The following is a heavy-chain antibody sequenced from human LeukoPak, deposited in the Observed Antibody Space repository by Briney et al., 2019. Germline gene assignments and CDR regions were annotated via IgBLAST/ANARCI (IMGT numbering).Heavy chain of an antibody. V-gene: IGHV1-2*02. D-gene: IGHD3-10*01. J-gene: IGHJ4*02. CDR2: IDPNSGGT. CDR3: ARDLGVSMVRGVIITKYYFDY. CDR1: GYTFTGYY. Sequence: ASVKVSCKASGYTFTGYYIHWARQAPGQGLEWMGWIDPNSGGTKYAQKFQGRVAMTRDTSISTGYMELSRLRSDDTAVYYCARDLGVSMVRGVIITKYYFDYWGQGTLVTVSS.